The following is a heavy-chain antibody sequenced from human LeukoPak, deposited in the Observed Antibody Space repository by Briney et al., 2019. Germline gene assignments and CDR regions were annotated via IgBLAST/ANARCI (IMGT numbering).Heavy chain of an antibody. CDR1: GGTFSSYA. D-gene: IGHD2-2*02. J-gene: IGHJ6*02. Sequence: SVKVSCKASGGTFSSYAISWVRQAPGQGLEWMGGIIPIFGTANYAQKFQGRVTITADESTSTAYMELSSLRSEDTAVYYCARDYCSSTSCYTSGYYYYGMDVWGQGTTVTVSS. CDR3: ARDYCSSTSCYTSGYYYYGMDV. V-gene: IGHV1-69*13. CDR2: IIPIFGTA.